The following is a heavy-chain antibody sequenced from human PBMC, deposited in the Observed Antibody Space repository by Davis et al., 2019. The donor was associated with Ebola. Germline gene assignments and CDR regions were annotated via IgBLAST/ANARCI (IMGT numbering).Heavy chain of an antibody. D-gene: IGHD3-22*01. CDR1: GFTFSSYA. J-gene: IGHJ3*02. V-gene: IGHV3-23*01. CDR2: ISGSGGST. Sequence: PGGSLRLSCAASGFTFSSYAMSWVRQAPGKGLEWVSAISGSGGSTYYADSVKGRFTISRDNSKNTLYLQMNSLRAEDTAVYYCASTMIVVVIDWDDAFDIWGQGTMVTVSS. CDR3: ASTMIVVVIDWDDAFDI.